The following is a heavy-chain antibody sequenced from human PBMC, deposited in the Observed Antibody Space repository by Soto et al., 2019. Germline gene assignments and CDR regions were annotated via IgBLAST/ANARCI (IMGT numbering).Heavy chain of an antibody. CDR2: ISYSGTT. V-gene: IGHV4-30-4*01. Sequence: QVQLQESGPGLVKPSQTLSLTCTVSGGSISSADYYWSWIRQPPGKGLEWIGHISYSGTTYYKSTLKGRVYISVDTSKNQFSLNLTSVTAADTAVYYCARDRRHDYRSAYPDYWGQGTLVTVSS. D-gene: IGHD3-3*01. CDR1: GGSISSADYY. J-gene: IGHJ4*02. CDR3: ARDRRHDYRSAYPDY.